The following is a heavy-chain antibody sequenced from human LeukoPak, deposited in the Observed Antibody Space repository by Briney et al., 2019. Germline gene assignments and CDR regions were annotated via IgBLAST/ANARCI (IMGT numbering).Heavy chain of an antibody. CDR3: ARVDYGGNSGY. CDR1: GFTFSSHS. Sequence: GGSLRLSCAASGFTFSSHSMNWVRQAPGKGLEWVSYISSSSSTIYYADSVKGRFTISRDNAKNSLYLQMNSLRAEDTAVYYCARVDYGGNSGYWGQGTLVTVSS. CDR2: ISSSSSTI. D-gene: IGHD4-23*01. V-gene: IGHV3-48*01. J-gene: IGHJ4*02.